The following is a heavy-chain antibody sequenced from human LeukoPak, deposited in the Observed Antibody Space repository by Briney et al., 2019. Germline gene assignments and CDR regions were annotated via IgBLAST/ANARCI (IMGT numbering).Heavy chain of an antibody. Sequence: PSETLSLTCAVSGGSISSGGYSWSWIRQPPGKGLEWIGYIYHCGSTYYNPSLKSRVPISVDRSKNQFSLKLSSVTAADTAVYYCARGLRNITMVRGVIMDLNWFDPWGQGTLVTVSS. V-gene: IGHV4-30-2*01. CDR1: GGSISSGGYS. J-gene: IGHJ5*02. CDR2: IYHCGST. D-gene: IGHD3-10*01. CDR3: ARGLRNITMVRGVIMDLNWFDP.